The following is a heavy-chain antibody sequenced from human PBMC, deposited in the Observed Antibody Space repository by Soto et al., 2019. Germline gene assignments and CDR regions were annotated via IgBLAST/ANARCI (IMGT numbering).Heavy chain of an antibody. CDR3: AITDGYCSGGSCLIDP. CDR1: GYTFTSYD. J-gene: IGHJ5*02. V-gene: IGHV1-8*01. Sequence: GASVKVSCKASGYTFTSYDINWVRQATGQGLEWMGWMNPNSGNTGYAQKFQGRVTMTRNTSISTAYMELSSLRSEDTAVYYCAITDGYCSGGSCLIDPWGQGTLVTVSS. CDR2: MNPNSGNT. D-gene: IGHD2-15*01.